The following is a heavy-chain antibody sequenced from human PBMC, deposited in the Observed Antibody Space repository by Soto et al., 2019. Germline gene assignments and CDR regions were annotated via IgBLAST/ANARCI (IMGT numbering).Heavy chain of an antibody. V-gene: IGHV1-46*01. J-gene: IGHJ5*02. CDR1: RDTFTSYY. CDR3: ARSSGGNFGIVIAGTNWFDT. D-gene: IGHD1-26*01. Sequence: ASVKVSCKAPRDTFTSYYINWVRQAPGQGLEWMGVINPHGGSTAYAQKFKGRVTLTRDTSASTVYMEVSSLTSEDTAMYYCARSSGGNFGIVIAGTNWFDTWGQGTLVTVSS. CDR2: INPHGGST.